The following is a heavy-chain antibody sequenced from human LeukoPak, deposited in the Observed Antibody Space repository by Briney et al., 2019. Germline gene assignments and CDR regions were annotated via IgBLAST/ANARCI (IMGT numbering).Heavy chain of an antibody. D-gene: IGHD3-22*01. Sequence: SETLSLTCTVSGGSISSYYWSWIRQPAGKGLEWIGRIYTSGSTNYNPSLKRRVTISVDKSKNQFSLKLSSVTAADTAVYYCARGDSSGYLDYWGQGTLVTVSS. CDR1: GGSISSYY. CDR2: IYTSGST. CDR3: ARGDSSGYLDY. J-gene: IGHJ4*02. V-gene: IGHV4-4*07.